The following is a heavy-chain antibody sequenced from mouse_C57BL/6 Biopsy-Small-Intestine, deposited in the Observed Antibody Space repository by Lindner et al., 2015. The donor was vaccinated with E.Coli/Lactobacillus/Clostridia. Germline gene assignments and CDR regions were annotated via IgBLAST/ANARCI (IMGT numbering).Heavy chain of an antibody. V-gene: IGHV1-74*01. CDR3: DENPNQWLGGNLVPTP. D-gene: IGHD2-2*01. J-gene: IGHJ4*01. Sequence: SVKVSCKASGYTFTNYGISWVRQAPGQGLEWMGWISAYNGDTNYAQKLQGRVTMTTDTSTSTAYMELRSLTSDDTAVYYCDENPNQWLGGNLVPTPWGQGTLVTVSS. CDR2: ISAYNGDT. CDR1: GYTFTNYG.